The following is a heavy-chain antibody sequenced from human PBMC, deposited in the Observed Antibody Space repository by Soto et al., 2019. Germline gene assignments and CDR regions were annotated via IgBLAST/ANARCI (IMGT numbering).Heavy chain of an antibody. D-gene: IGHD6-19*01. Sequence: SETLSLTCTVSGGSISSSSYYWGWIRQPPGKGLEWIGSIYYSGSTYYNPSLKSRVTISVDTSKNQFSLKLSSVTAADTAVYYCAREGVTYSSGWYGGDYWGQGTLVTVSS. CDR1: GGSISSSSYY. CDR2: IYYSGST. CDR3: AREGVTYSSGWYGGDY. J-gene: IGHJ4*02. V-gene: IGHV4-39*01.